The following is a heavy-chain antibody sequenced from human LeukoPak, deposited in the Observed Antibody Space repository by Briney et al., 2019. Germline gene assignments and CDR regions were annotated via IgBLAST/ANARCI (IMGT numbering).Heavy chain of an antibody. J-gene: IGHJ4*02. D-gene: IGHD6-25*01. CDR2: INPNSGGT. Sequence: ASVKVSCKASGYTFTGYYMHWVRQAPGQGLEWMGWINPNSGGTNYAQKFQGRVTMTRDTSISTAYMELSRLRPDDTAVYYCARYAYSSVLIDYWGQGTLVTVSS. CDR3: ARYAYSSVLIDY. CDR1: GYTFTGYY. V-gene: IGHV1-2*02.